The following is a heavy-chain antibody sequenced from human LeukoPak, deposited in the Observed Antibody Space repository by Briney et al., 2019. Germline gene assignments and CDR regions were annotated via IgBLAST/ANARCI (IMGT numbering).Heavy chain of an antibody. D-gene: IGHD3-10*01. Sequence: SVKVSCKASGGTSSSYAISWVRQAPGQGLEWMGRIIPILGIANYAQKFQGRVTITADKSTSTAYMELSSLRSEDTAVYYCARDGYHYYGSGRPFDPWGQGTLVTVSS. CDR2: IIPILGIA. CDR3: ARDGYHYYGSGRPFDP. CDR1: GGTSSSYA. V-gene: IGHV1-69*04. J-gene: IGHJ5*02.